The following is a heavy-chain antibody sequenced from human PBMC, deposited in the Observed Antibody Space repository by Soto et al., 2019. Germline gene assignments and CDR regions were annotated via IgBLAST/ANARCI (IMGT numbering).Heavy chain of an antibody. CDR1: GFTFSNYA. CDR2: ISGSGGST. J-gene: IGHJ3*02. CDR3: AGGSGWYNAFDI. Sequence: EVQLLESGGGLVQPGGSLRLSCAPSGFTFSNYAMSWVRQAPGKGLEWVSVISGSGGSTYYADSVKGRFTISRDNSKNTLYLQMNSLRAEDTAVYYCAGGSGWYNAFDIWGQGTMVTVSS. D-gene: IGHD6-19*01. V-gene: IGHV3-23*01.